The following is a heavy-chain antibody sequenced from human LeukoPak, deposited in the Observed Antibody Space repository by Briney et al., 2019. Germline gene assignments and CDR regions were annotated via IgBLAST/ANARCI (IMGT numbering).Heavy chain of an antibody. CDR3: ASDLHGAHYFDY. V-gene: IGHV1-18*01. J-gene: IGHJ4*02. D-gene: IGHD4-17*01. CDR1: GYTFTNYA. CDR2: ISAYNDNI. Sequence: ASVKVSCKASGYTFTNYAISWVRQAPGQGLEWMGWISAYNDNINYAQKLRGRVTMTTDTSTSTAYMELRSLRSDDTAVYYCASDLHGAHYFDYWSQGTLVTVSS.